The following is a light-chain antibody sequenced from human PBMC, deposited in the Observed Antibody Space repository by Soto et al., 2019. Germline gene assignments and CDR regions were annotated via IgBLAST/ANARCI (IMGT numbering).Light chain of an antibody. V-gene: IGLV1-40*01. J-gene: IGLJ2*01. Sequence: QSALTQPHSVSGAPGQRVTISCTGSSSNIGAGYDVHWYQQLPGTAPKLLIYGNSNRPSGVPDRFSGSKSGTSASLAITGLQAEDEADYYCQSYDSSLSVVFGGGTKLTVL. CDR1: SSNIGAGYD. CDR3: QSYDSSLSVV. CDR2: GNS.